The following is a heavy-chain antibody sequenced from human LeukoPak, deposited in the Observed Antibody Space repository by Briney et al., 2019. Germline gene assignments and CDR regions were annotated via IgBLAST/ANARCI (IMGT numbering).Heavy chain of an antibody. Sequence: GASLKISCKGSGYTFTTYWIGWVRQMPGKGLEWMGIIYPGDSDTRYSPSFQGQVTISADRSISTAYLQWSSLKASDTAMYYCARRSREGYNYGLDYWGQGTLGTVSS. D-gene: IGHD5-24*01. CDR2: IYPGDSDT. CDR3: ARRSREGYNYGLDY. CDR1: GYTFTTYW. J-gene: IGHJ4*02. V-gene: IGHV5-51*01.